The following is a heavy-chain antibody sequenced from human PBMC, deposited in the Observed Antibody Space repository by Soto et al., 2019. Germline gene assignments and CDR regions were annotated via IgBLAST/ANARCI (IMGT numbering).Heavy chain of an antibody. CDR2: IIPIFGTA. D-gene: IGHD3-22*01. Sequence: SVKVSCKASGGTFSSYAISWVRQAPGQGLEWMGGIIPIFGTANYAQKFQGRVTITADESTSTAYMELSSLRSEDTAVYYCARDLKRYYDSSGYGYYYYGMDVWGQGTKVTVSS. CDR3: ARDLKRYYDSSGYGYYYYGMDV. V-gene: IGHV1-69*13. CDR1: GGTFSSYA. J-gene: IGHJ6*02.